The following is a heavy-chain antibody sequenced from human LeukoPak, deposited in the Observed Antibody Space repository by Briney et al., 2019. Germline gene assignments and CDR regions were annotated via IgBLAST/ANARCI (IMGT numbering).Heavy chain of an antibody. V-gene: IGHV3-74*01. D-gene: IGHD3-22*01. CDR2: VNDDGSTT. CDR3: ARDDSSARANY. J-gene: IGHJ4*02. Sequence: GGSLRLSCAASGFTFSNYWMHWVRPAPGKGLVWVSLVNDDGSTTVYADSVKGRFTISRDNAKNTLYLQMNSLRAEDTAVYYCARDDSSARANYWGQGALVTVSS. CDR1: GFTFSNYW.